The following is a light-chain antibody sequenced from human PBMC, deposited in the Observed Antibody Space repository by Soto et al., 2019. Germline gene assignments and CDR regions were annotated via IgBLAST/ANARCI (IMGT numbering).Light chain of an antibody. CDR1: QSVSSSY. V-gene: IGKV3-20*01. J-gene: IGKJ1*01. CDR2: GAS. CDR3: QQYGRSTRT. Sequence: FVLTQSPGTMSLSTGERATLSCRGSQSVSSSYLAWYQQKPGQAPRLLIYGASSRAAGIPDRFSGSGSGTDFTLTISRLEPEDFAVYYCQQYGRSTRTFGQGTKVDIK.